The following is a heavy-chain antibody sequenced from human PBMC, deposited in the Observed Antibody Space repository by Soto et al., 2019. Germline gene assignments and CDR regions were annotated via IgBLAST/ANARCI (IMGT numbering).Heavy chain of an antibody. V-gene: IGHV5-51*01. CDR2: IYPGDSDT. D-gene: IGHD6-6*01. CDR3: ARHPVSYSSSSGWFDP. Sequence: ESLKIWFKGAGYSFTSYWIGWVRQIPGKGLEWMGIIYPGDSDTRYSPSFQGQVTISADKSISTAYLQWSSLKASDTAMYYCARHPVSYSSSSGWFDPWGQGTLVTVSS. CDR1: GYSFTSYW. J-gene: IGHJ5*02.